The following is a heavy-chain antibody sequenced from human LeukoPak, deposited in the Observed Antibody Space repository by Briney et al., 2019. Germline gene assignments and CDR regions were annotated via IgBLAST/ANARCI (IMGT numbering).Heavy chain of an antibody. Sequence: ASVKASCKVSGKPLSELAVHWVRQSPTQGLEWMGGFDPEDAETVYTQKFQGRITMTEDKSTDTAYMELSGLRSEDSAVYFCSAFARGFNRGIPVAGYFNFWGQGTLVTVSS. CDR2: FDPEDAET. J-gene: IGHJ4*02. D-gene: IGHD6-19*01. CDR1: GKPLSELA. V-gene: IGHV1-24*01. CDR3: SAFARGFNRGIPVAGYFNF.